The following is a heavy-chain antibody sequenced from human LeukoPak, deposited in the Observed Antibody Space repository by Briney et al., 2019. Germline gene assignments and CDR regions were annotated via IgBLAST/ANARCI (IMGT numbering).Heavy chain of an antibody. CDR3: GRSTRKYCSGGSCYSYWFDP. V-gene: IGHV5-51*01. D-gene: IGHD2-15*01. J-gene: IGHJ5*02. CDR1: GYSFTSYW. Sequence: GESLKISCKGSGYSFTSYWIGWVRQMPGKGLEWMGIIYPGDSDTRYSPSFQGQVTISADKSISTAYLQWSSLKASDTAMYYCGRSTRKYCSGGSCYSYWFDPWGQGTLVTVSS. CDR2: IYPGDSDT.